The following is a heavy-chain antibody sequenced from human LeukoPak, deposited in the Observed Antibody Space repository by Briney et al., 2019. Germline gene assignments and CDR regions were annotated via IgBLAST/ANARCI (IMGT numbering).Heavy chain of an antibody. CDR1: GYTFTGYY. V-gene: IGHV1-2*02. CDR2: INPNSGGT. D-gene: IGHD4-11*01. Sequence: GASVKVSCKASGYTFTGYYMHWVRQAPGQGLEWMGWINPNSGGTNYAQKFQGRVTMTRDTSISTVYMELSRLRSDDTAVYYCARDAPYSNYQTIDYWGQGTLVTVSS. J-gene: IGHJ4*02. CDR3: ARDAPYSNYQTIDY.